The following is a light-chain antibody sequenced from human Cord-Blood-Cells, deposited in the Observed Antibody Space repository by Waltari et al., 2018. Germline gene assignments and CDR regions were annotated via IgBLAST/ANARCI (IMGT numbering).Light chain of an antibody. J-gene: IGLJ2*01. Sequence: QSALTQPASVSGSPGQSITISCTGTSSDVGSYNLVPWYQQNPGKAPKLMIYEGSTRPSGVSNRFSGSKSGNTASLTISGLQAEDEADYYCCSYAGSSTYVVFGGGTKLTVL. V-gene: IGLV2-23*01. CDR3: CSYAGSSTYVV. CDR1: SSDVGSYNL. CDR2: EGS.